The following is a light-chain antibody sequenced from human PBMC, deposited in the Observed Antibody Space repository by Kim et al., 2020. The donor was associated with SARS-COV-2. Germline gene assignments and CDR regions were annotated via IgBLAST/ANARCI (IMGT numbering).Light chain of an antibody. CDR2: YDS. CDR3: QVWDSRSDHWV. CDR1: NIGSNS. J-gene: IGLJ3*02. V-gene: IGLV3-21*04. Sequence: SYELTQPPSVSVAPGKTARITCGGNNIGSNSVHWYQQKPGQAPVLVIYYDSDRPSGIPERFSGSNSGNTATLTISRVEAGDEADYYCQVWDSRSDHWVFG.